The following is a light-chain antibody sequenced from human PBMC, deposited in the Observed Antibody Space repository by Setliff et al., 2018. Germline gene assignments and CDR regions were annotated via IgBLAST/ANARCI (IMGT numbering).Light chain of an antibody. V-gene: IGLV2-8*01. CDR2: EVN. J-gene: IGLJ1*01. Sequence: QSVLTQPPSASGSPGQSVTISCTGTSSDIGGYNYVSWYQQHPGKAPKLMIYEVNKRPSGVPDRFSGSKSGNTASLTVSGLQAEDEADYYCSSYAGSNNPYVFGTGTKVTV. CDR3: SSYAGSNNPYV. CDR1: SSDIGGYNY.